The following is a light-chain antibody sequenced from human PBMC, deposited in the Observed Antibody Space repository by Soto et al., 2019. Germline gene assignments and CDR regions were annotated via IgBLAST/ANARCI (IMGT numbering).Light chain of an antibody. CDR1: TGDFVVYKS. J-gene: IGLJ1*01. CDR2: DVT. V-gene: IGLV2-11*01. CDR3: CSYAGSYTWV. Sequence: QSALTQPRSGSGSPGQSVTISCTGTTGDFVVYKSVSWYQHYPGEAPKVRIFDVTQRPSGVPDRFSGTESGNTASLTISGLQAEDEADYYCCSYAGSYTWVFGSGTKLTVL.